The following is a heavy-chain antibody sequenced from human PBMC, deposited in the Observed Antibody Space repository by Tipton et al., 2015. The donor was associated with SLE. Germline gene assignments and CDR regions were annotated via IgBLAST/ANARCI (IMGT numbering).Heavy chain of an antibody. D-gene: IGHD4-23*01. CDR3: ARRWSLGYFDY. Sequence: TLSLTCTVSGGSISSHYWSWIRQPPGKGLEWIGYIYYSGSTNYNPSLKSRVTISVDTSKNQFSLKLSSVTAADTAVYYCARRWSLGYFDYWGQGTLVTVSS. CDR2: IYYSGST. CDR1: GGSISSHY. J-gene: IGHJ4*02. V-gene: IGHV4-59*11.